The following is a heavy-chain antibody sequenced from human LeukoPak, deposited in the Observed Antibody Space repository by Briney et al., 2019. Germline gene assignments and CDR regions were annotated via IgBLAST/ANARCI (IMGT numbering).Heavy chain of an antibody. Sequence: SETLSLTCAVYGGSFSGYYWSWIRQPPGKGLEWIGEINHSGSTNYNPSLKSRVTISVDTSKNQFSLKLSSVTAADTAVYYCARDGGGAFDYWGQGTLVTVSS. CDR2: INHSGST. J-gene: IGHJ4*02. V-gene: IGHV4-34*01. CDR1: GGSFSGYY. D-gene: IGHD3-16*01. CDR3: ARDGGGAFDY.